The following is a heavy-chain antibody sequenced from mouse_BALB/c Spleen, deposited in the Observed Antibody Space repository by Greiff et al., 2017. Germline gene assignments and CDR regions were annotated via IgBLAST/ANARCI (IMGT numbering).Heavy chain of an antibody. J-gene: IGHJ2*01. V-gene: IGHV10-1*02. CDR1: GFTFNTYA. CDR3: VRQGGSSHYFDY. CDR2: IRSKSNNYAT. D-gene: IGHD1-1*01. Sequence: EVKLVESGGGLVQPKGSLKLSCAASGFTFNTYAMNWVRQAPGKGLEWVARIRSKSNNYATYYADSVKDRFTISRDDSQSMLYLQMNNLKTEDTAMYYCVRQGGSSHYFDYWGQGTTLTVSS.